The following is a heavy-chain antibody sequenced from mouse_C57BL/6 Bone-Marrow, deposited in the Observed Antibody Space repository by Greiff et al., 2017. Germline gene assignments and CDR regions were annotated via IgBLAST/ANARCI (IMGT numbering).Heavy chain of an antibody. Sequence: QVQLQQSGPELVKPGASVKLSCKASGYTFTSYDINWVKQRPGQGLEWIGWIYPRDGSTKYNEKFKGKATLTVDTSSSTAYMELHSLTSGDSAVYFGARRRIYAAMGYWGQGTSVTGSA. CDR2: IYPRDGST. CDR3: ARRRIYAAMGY. D-gene: IGHD1-1*01. V-gene: IGHV1-85*01. J-gene: IGHJ4*01. CDR1: GYTFTSYD.